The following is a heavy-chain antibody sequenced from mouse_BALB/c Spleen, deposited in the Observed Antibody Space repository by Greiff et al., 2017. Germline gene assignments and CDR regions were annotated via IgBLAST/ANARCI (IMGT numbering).Heavy chain of an antibody. Sequence: DVKLVESGGGLVQPGGSRKLSCAASGFTFSDYGMAWVRQAPGKGPEWVAFISNLAYSIYYADTVTGRFTISRENAKNTLYLEMSSLRSEDTAMYYCARNSLLRYFDVWGAGTTVTVSS. CDR3: ARNSLLRYFDV. CDR2: ISNLAYSI. V-gene: IGHV5-15*02. D-gene: IGHD1-2*01. J-gene: IGHJ1*01. CDR1: GFTFSDYG.